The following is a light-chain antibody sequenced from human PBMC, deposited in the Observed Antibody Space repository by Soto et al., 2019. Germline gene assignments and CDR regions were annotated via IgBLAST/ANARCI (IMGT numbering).Light chain of an antibody. J-gene: IGKJ4*01. CDR2: AAS. V-gene: IGKV1-8*01. CDR3: QLYYSYPFT. Sequence: AIQMTQSPSSLSASTGDRVTITCRASQGISSYLAWYQQKPGKAPKLLIYAASTLQGGVPSRFSGSGSGTDFTLTSSCQQSEDFATYYCQLYYSYPFTFGGGTKVEIK. CDR1: QGISSY.